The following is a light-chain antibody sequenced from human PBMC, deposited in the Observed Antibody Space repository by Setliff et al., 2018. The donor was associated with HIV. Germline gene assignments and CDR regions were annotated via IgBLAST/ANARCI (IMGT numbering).Light chain of an antibody. V-gene: IGLV2-11*01. CDR3: CSYGGASHEV. Sequence: QSVLTQPHSVSGSPGQSVTISCTGTSSDVGGYNYVSWYQQHPDKAPKLLIYAVNKRPSGVPDRFSGSKSGNTASLTISGLQAEDDADYYCCSYGGASHEVFGTGTKVTV. CDR2: AVN. J-gene: IGLJ1*01. CDR1: SSDVGGYNY.